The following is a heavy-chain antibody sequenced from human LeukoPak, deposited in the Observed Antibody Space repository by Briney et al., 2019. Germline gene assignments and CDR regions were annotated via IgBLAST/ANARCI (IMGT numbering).Heavy chain of an antibody. CDR2: IIPIFGTA. CDR1: GGTFISYA. CDR3: ARHCSSTSCYGGGEFDY. V-gene: IGHV1-69*13. Sequence: SVKVSCKASGGTFISYAISWVRQAPGQGLEWMGGIIPIFGTANYAQKFQGRVTITADESTSTAYMELSSLRSEDTAVYYCARHCSSTSCYGGGEFDYWGQGTLVTVSS. D-gene: IGHD2-2*01. J-gene: IGHJ4*02.